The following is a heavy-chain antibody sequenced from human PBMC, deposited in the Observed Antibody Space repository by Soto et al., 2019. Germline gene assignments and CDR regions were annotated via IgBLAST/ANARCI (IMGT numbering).Heavy chain of an antibody. D-gene: IGHD3-16*02. V-gene: IGHV4-39*01. Sequence: SETLSLTCTVSGGSISSSSYYWGWIRQPPGKGLEWIGSIYYSGSTYYNPSLKSRVTISVDTSKNQFSLKLISVTAADTAVYYCARSGAMITFGGVIVINSDFDYWGQGTLVTVSS. CDR2: IYYSGST. CDR3: ARSGAMITFGGVIVINSDFDY. J-gene: IGHJ4*02. CDR1: GGSISSSSYY.